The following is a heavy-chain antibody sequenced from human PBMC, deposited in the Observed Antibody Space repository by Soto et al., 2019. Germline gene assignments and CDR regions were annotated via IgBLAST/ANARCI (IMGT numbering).Heavy chain of an antibody. CDR2: IKGDASTT. D-gene: IGHD1-26*01. J-gene: IGHJ6*03. Sequence: GGSLRLSCEASGFTFSDYWIHWVRQAPGKGLVWLSRIKGDASTTNYADSVMGRFTVSRDNARNTVYLQMNSLRAEDTAIYYCARGGSGYYYVHVWGKGSTVTGAS. V-gene: IGHV3-74*01. CDR3: ARGGSGYYYVHV. CDR1: GFTFSDYW.